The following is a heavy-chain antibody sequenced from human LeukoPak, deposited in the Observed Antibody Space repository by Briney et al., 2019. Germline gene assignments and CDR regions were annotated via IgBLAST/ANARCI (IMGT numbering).Heavy chain of an antibody. Sequence: PGGSLRLSCAASGFTFSSYGMHWVRQAPGKGLEWVAFIRYDGSNKYYADSVKGRSTISRDNSKNTLYLQMNSLRAEDTAVYYCAKDHAGGAMILGFDYWGQGTLVTVSS. CDR2: IRYDGSNK. V-gene: IGHV3-30*02. CDR3: AKDHAGGAMILGFDY. D-gene: IGHD3-22*01. CDR1: GFTFSSYG. J-gene: IGHJ4*02.